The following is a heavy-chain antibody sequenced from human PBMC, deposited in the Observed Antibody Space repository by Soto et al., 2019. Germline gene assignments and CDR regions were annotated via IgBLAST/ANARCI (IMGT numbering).Heavy chain of an antibody. J-gene: IGHJ6*02. CDR3: ARAYCSSTSCKYPSWVDV. CDR1: GYSFTSYW. D-gene: IGHD2-2*01. V-gene: IGHV5-51*01. CDR2: IYPGDSDT. Sequence: PGESLKISCKGSGYSFTSYWIGWVRQMPGKGLEWMGIIYPGDSDTRYSPSFQGQVTISADKSISTAYLQWSSLKASDTAMYYCARAYCSSTSCKYPSWVDVWGQGTTVTVSS.